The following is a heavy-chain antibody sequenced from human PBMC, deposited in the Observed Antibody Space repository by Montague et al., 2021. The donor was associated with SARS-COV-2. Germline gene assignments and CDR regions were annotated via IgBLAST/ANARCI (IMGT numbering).Heavy chain of an antibody. CDR2: IYYSGST. Sequence: SETLSLTCTVSGGSISSSSYYWGWIRQPPGKGLEWIGSIYYSGSTXYKPSLKSRVTISVDTSKNQFSLKLSSVTAADTAVYYCARLGLQLLGGHYFDYWGQGTLVTVSS. CDR3: ARLGLQLLGGHYFDY. D-gene: IGHD5-24*01. J-gene: IGHJ4*02. V-gene: IGHV4-39*01. CDR1: GGSISSSSYY.